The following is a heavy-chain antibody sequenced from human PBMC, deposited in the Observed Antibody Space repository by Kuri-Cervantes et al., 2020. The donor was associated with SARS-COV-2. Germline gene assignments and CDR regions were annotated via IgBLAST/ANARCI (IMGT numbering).Heavy chain of an antibody. D-gene: IGHD3-3*01. J-gene: IGHJ4*02. CDR1: GFTFSNYA. CDR3: GRISRSGYLDY. Sequence: GGSLRLSCAASGFTFSNYAMYWVRQAPGKGLEYVSAISSNGDSTYYADSVKGRFTMSRDNSKNTLYLQMGSLRAEDKAVYYCGRISRSGYLDYWGQGTLVTVSS. CDR2: ISSNGDST. V-gene: IGHV3-64*02.